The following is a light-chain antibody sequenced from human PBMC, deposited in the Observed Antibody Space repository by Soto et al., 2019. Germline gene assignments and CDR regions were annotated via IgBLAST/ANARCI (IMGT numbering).Light chain of an antibody. CDR3: KQSNNWKYN. V-gene: IGKV3-15*01. CDR1: QSVSDN. CDR2: GAS. J-gene: IGKJ2*01. Sequence: EIVMTQSPATLSVSPGERVTLSCRASQSVSDNLAWYQQKPGQAPWLLIYGASTMAIAIPARFSGSGSGTDFTLTISILQSEDFAIYYCKQSNNWKYNFGQGTKLDIK.